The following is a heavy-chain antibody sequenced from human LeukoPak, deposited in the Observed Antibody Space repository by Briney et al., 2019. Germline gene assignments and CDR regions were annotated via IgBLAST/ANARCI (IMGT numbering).Heavy chain of an antibody. Sequence: GGSLRLSCAASGFTFSSYSMNWVRQAPGKGLEWVSSISSSSSYIYYADSVKGRFTISRDNSKNTLYLQMNSLRAEDTAVYYCARDQNYYDSSGYLDYWGQGTLVTVSS. CDR3: ARDQNYYDSSGYLDY. D-gene: IGHD3-22*01. V-gene: IGHV3-21*01. J-gene: IGHJ4*02. CDR1: GFTFSSYS. CDR2: ISSSSSYI.